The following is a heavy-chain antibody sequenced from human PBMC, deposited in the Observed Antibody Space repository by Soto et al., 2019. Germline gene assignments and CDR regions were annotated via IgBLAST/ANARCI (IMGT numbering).Heavy chain of an antibody. CDR1: GFTFSSYA. Sequence: GGSLRLSCAASGFTFSSYAMHWVRQAPGKGLEWVAVISYDGSNKYYADSVKGRFTISRDNSKNTLYLQMNSLRAEDTAVYYCARDLSQTGTTNWFDPWGQGTLVTVSS. J-gene: IGHJ5*02. V-gene: IGHV3-30-3*01. CDR3: ARDLSQTGTTNWFDP. CDR2: ISYDGSNK. D-gene: IGHD1-1*01.